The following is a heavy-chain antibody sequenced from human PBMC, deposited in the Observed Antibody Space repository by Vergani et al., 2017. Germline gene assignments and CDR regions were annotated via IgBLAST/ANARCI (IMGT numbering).Heavy chain of an antibody. CDR3: ARAPGQRCSGGSCYSSFRWFDP. CDR1: GYTFIEYD. J-gene: IGHJ5*02. Sequence: QVQLVQSGAEVKKPGASVKVSCWASGYTFIEYDIDWVRQAAGQGLEWMGWMNPKSVNSGFAQKFQGRVTMTRDTSISTAYMELNSLTSEDTAVYYCARAPGQRCSGGSCYSSFRWFDPWGQGTLVTVFS. V-gene: IGHV1-8*01. D-gene: IGHD2-15*01. CDR2: MNPKSVNS.